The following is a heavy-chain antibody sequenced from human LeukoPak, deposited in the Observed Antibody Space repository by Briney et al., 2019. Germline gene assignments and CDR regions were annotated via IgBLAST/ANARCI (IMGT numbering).Heavy chain of an antibody. CDR1: GCSFTSYW. J-gene: IGHJ4*02. V-gene: IGHV5-51*01. D-gene: IGHD5-24*01. CDR2: IYPGDSDT. Sequence: GASLQISCKGSGCSFTSYWIGWVRQLPGKGLEWMGIIYPGDSDTSYSPSFQGQVTISADKSISTPYLQWSSLKASDTAMYYCARGGGGDGYNYIDYWGQGTLVTVSS. CDR3: ARGGGGDGYNYIDY.